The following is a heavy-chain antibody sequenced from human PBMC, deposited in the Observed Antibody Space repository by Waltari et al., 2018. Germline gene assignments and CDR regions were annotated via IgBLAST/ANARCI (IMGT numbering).Heavy chain of an antibody. J-gene: IGHJ5*02. CDR1: GGSISSRSYY. CDR2: IYVSGST. CDR3: ARHWKKSGYRFDP. Sequence: QLQLQESGPGLVKPSETLSLTCTVSGGSISSRSYYWGWIRQSPGKGLGWIGSIYVSGSTYYNPTLKIRVTISGDTSKNQFSRKLSSVTAADTAVYYCARHWKKSGYRFDPWGQGTLVTVSS. D-gene: IGHD5-12*01. V-gene: IGHV4-39*01.